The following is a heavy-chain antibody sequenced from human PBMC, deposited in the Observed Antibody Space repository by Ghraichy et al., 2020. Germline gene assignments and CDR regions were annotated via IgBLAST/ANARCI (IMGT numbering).Heavy chain of an antibody. Sequence: GGSLRLSCEPSRLSLNSDTIHELVRAPGNDMKWVSLISWDGGDTYYTDSVKGRFTISRDNSKNSLYLQMNSLRTEDTALYYCAKDVANWGGLDCWGHGTLVTVSS. CDR1: RLSLNSDT. CDR2: ISWDGGDT. V-gene: IGHV3-43*01. CDR3: AKDVANWGGLDC. J-gene: IGHJ4*01. D-gene: IGHD7-27*01.